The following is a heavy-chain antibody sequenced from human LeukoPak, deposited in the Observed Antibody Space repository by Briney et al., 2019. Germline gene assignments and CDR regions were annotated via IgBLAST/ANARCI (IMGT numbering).Heavy chain of an antibody. J-gene: IGHJ4*02. CDR1: GGSISSSNW. CDR3: ARANLDSSGYYSFDY. D-gene: IGHD3-22*01. Sequence: PSETLSLTCAVSGGSISSSNWWSWVRQPPGKGLEWIGEIYHSGSTNYNPSLKSRVTISVDKSKNQFSLKLSSVTAADTAVYYCARANLDSSGYYSFDYWGQGTLVTVSS. CDR2: IYHSGST. V-gene: IGHV4-4*02.